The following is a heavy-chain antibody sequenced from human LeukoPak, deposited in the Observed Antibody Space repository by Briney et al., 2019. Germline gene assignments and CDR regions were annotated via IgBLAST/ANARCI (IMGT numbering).Heavy chain of an antibody. V-gene: IGHV3-15*01. J-gene: IGHJ4*02. CDR1: GFTFINAW. CDR2: IKAKAHGGTI. D-gene: IGHD1-26*01. Sequence: GGSLRLSCAASGFTFINAWMAWVRQAPGKGLERVGRIKAKAHGGTIEYAAPVKGRFTISRDDSKNTLYLQMNSLKTEDTAVYYCTTDGVGVEGATYDNWGQGTLVSVSS. CDR3: TTDGVGVEGATYDN.